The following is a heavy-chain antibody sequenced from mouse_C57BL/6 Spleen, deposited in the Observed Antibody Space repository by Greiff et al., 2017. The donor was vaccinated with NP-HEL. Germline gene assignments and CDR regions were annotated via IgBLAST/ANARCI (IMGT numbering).Heavy chain of an antibody. CDR3: ARIRWLLRKVFFDY. J-gene: IGHJ2*01. Sequence: VQLQQSGPELVKPGASVKISCKASGYAFSSSWMNWVQQRPGQGLEWIGRIYPGDGDTNYNGKFKGKATLTADKTSSTAYMQLSSLTSEDSAIYFGARIRWLLRKVFFDYWGQGTTLTVSS. CDR1: GYAFSSSW. D-gene: IGHD2-3*01. CDR2: IYPGDGDT. V-gene: IGHV1-82*01.